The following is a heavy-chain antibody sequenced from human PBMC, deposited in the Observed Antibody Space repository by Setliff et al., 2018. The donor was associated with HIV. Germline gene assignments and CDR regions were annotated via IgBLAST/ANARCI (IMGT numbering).Heavy chain of an antibody. CDR3: AKVATWTGTTYYFES. D-gene: IGHD1-1*01. V-gene: IGHV3-23*01. CDR1: GFTFSTYA. J-gene: IGHJ4*01. Sequence: PGGSLRLSCAASGFTFSTYAMSWVRQAPGKGLEWVSDISGIGSSTYYADSVKGRFTISRDNSKNTLYLQMNSLRAEDTAVYYCAKVATWTGTTYYFESWGHGTLVTVSS. CDR2: ISGIGSST.